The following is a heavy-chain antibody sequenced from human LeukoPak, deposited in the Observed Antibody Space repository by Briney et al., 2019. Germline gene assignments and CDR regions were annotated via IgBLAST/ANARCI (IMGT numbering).Heavy chain of an antibody. D-gene: IGHD5-18*01. V-gene: IGHV4-4*07. J-gene: IGHJ6*03. CDR2: IYTSGST. CDR3: ARVIHSYDYYYYMDV. Sequence: PSETLSLTCTVSGGSISRYYWSWIRQPAGKGLEWIGRIYTSGSTNYNPSLKSRVTMSVDTSKNQFSLKLSSVTAADTAVYYCARVIHSYDYYYYMDVWGKGTTVTVSS. CDR1: GGSISRYY.